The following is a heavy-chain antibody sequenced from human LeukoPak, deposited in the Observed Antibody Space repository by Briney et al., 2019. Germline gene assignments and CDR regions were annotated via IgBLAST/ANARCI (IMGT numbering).Heavy chain of an antibody. Sequence: GGSLRLSCAASGFTFSDYYMSWIRQAPGKGLEWVSYISSSADTIYDADSVKGRFTISRDNANNSLYLQMNSLRAEDTDVYYCARAGFLDALSFDYWGQGTLVTVSS. CDR1: GFTFSDYY. J-gene: IGHJ4*02. CDR3: ARAGFLDALSFDY. CDR2: ISSSADTI. V-gene: IGHV3-11*01. D-gene: IGHD3/OR15-3a*01.